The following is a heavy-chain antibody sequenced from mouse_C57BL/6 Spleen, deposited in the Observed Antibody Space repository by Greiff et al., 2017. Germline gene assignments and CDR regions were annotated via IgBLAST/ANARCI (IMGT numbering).Heavy chain of an antibody. CDR3: ARDHDPDGGAVDY. CDR2: ISSGSSTI. CDR1: GFTFSDYG. D-gene: IGHD2-3*01. J-gene: IGHJ4*01. Sequence: EVKLVESGGGLVKPGGSLKLSCAASGFTFSDYGMHWVRQAPEKGLEWVAYISSGSSTIYYADTVKGRFTISRDNAKNTLFLQMTSLRSEDTAMYYCARDHDPDGGAVDYWGQGTSVTVSS. V-gene: IGHV5-17*01.